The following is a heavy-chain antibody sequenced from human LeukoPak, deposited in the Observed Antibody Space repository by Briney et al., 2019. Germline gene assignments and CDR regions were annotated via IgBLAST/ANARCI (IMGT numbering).Heavy chain of an antibody. J-gene: IGHJ5*02. V-gene: IGHV4-34*01. Sequence: PSETLSLTCAVYGGSFSGYYWSWIRQPPGKGLEWIGEINHSGSTNYNPSLKSRVTISVDTSKNQFSLKLSSVTAADTAVYYCARSSSTEGTTVYWFDPWGQGTLVTVSS. CDR3: ARSSSTEGTTVYWFDP. D-gene: IGHD1-7*01. CDR2: INHSGST. CDR1: GGSFSGYY.